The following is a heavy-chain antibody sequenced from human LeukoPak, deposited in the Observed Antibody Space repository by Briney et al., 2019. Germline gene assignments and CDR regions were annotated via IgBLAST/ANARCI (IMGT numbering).Heavy chain of an antibody. CDR3: ARVRGDSSGYYYFNWFDP. D-gene: IGHD3-22*01. Sequence: GGSLRLSCAASGFTFSSDNMNWVRQAPGKGLEWVSCISSSGYIYYADSVKGRFTISRGNAKKILYLQMNSLRAEDTAVYYCARVRGDSSGYYYFNWFDPWGQGALVTVSS. V-gene: IGHV3-21*01. CDR2: ISSSGYI. J-gene: IGHJ5*02. CDR1: GFTFSSDN.